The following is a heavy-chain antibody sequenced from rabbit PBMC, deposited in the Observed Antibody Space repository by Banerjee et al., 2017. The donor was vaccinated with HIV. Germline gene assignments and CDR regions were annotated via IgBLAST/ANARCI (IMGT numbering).Heavy chain of an antibody. Sequence: LEESGGGLVKPEGSLTLTCKASGFDFSSNAICWVRQAPGKGLEWIGTIYAGSSGSAYYASWVTGRFTISKTSSTTVTLQMTSLTAADTATYFCARDRDWTLDLWGQGTLVTVS. D-gene: IGHD4-2*01. V-gene: IGHV1S45*01. CDR2: IYAGSSGSA. CDR3: ARDRDWTLDL. J-gene: IGHJ4*01. CDR1: GFDFSSNA.